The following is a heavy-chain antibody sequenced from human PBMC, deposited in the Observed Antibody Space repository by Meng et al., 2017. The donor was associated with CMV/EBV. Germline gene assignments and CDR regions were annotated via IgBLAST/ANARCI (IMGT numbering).Heavy chain of an antibody. Sequence: SCAASGFTFSSYGMHWVRQAPGKGLDWVAVIWYDGSNKYYADSVKGRFTISRDNSKNTVYLQMNSLRAEDTAVYYCAREISGSALDYWGQGTLVTVSS. CDR3: AREISGSALDY. J-gene: IGHJ4*02. D-gene: IGHD7-27*01. CDR1: GFTFSSYG. CDR2: IWYDGSNK. V-gene: IGHV3-33*01.